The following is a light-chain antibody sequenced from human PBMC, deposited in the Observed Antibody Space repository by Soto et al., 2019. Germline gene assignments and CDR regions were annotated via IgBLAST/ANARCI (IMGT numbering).Light chain of an antibody. CDR2: EVS. CDR3: SSYAGSYTYV. V-gene: IGLV2-8*01. J-gene: IGLJ1*01. CDR1: SSDVGGYNF. Sequence: QSALTQPPSASGSPGQSVTISCTGTSSDVGGYNFVSWYQQYPGKAPKLMIYEVSKRPSGVPDRFSGSKSGNTASLTVSGLQADDEADYYCSSYAGSYTYVFGTGTKLTV.